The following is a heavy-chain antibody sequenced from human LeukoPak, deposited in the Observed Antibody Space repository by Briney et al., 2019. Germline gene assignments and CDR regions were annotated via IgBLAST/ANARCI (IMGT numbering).Heavy chain of an antibody. CDR3: AGRGIVTGYFDF. J-gene: IGHJ4*02. CDR1: GDSITNSNFY. CDR2: IFHSGST. V-gene: IGHV4-39*01. D-gene: IGHD3-9*01. Sequence: PLEPLSLTCTVSGDSITNSNFYWGWIRQSPGKGLEWIGSIFHSGSTNYNPSLKSRVTISVDTSKNQFYLRVRSVTAAETALYYCAGRGIVTGYFDFWGRGTLVTVSS.